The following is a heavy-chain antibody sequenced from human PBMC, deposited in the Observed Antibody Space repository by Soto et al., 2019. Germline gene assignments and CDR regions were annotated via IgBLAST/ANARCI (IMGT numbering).Heavy chain of an antibody. CDR2: INPSGGST. J-gene: IGHJ6*02. CDR3: ARDAYYYDSSGYYSYYYYGMDV. Sequence: QVQLVQSGAEVKKPGASVKVSCKASGYTFTSYYMHWVRQAPGQGLEWMGIINPSGGSTSYAPKYHGRVTMSGDTSTSTVYMELSSLRSEDTAVYYCARDAYYYDSSGYYSYYYYGMDVWGQGTTVTVSS. CDR1: GYTFTSYY. V-gene: IGHV1-46*01. D-gene: IGHD3-22*01.